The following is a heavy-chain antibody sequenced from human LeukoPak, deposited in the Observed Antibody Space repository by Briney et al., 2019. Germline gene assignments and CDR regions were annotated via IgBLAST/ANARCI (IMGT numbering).Heavy chain of an antibody. Sequence: PSQTVSLTCTVSGVSISSGDYYWSWIRQPPGKGLEWIGNIYYSGSTYYNPSLKSRVTISVDTSKNQFSLKLSSVTAADTAVYYCARVPHGGCCSTSCVTKTNRFDPRGQGTLVTVSS. V-gene: IGHV4-30-4*08. J-gene: IGHJ5*02. CDR2: IYYSGST. CDR3: ARVPHGGCCSTSCVTKTNRFDP. D-gene: IGHD2-2*01. CDR1: GVSISSGDYY.